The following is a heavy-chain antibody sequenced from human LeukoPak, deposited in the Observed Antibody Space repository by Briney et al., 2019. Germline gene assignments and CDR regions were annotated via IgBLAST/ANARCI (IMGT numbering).Heavy chain of an antibody. D-gene: IGHD6-19*01. J-gene: IGHJ4*02. V-gene: IGHV4-4*07. CDR1: GDSISNYF. Sequence: SETLSLTCTVSGDSISNYFWSCIRQPAGKGLEWIGRIYASGSTSYNPSLKSRVTMSLDTSKNHFSLNLSSVTAADTAVYYCAGQTSVAGFGYWGQGTLVTVSS. CDR2: IYASGST. CDR3: AGQTSVAGFGY.